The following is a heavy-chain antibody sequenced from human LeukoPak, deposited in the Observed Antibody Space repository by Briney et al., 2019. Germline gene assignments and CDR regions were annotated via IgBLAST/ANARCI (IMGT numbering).Heavy chain of an antibody. J-gene: IGHJ5*02. V-gene: IGHV1-18*01. CDR2: ISAYNGNT. CDR1: GYTFTSYG. CDR3: ARVRFLEWLLVSSWFDP. D-gene: IGHD3-3*01. Sequence: GASVKVSCKASGYTFTSYGISWVRQAPGQGLEWMGWISAYNGNTNYAQKLQGRVTMTTDTSTSTDYMELRSLRSDDTAVYYCARVRFLEWLLVSSWFDPWGQGTLVTVSS.